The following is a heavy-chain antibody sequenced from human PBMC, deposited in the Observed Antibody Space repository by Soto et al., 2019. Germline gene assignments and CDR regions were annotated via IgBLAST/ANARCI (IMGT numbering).Heavy chain of an antibody. CDR2: LHAGNGDT. V-gene: IGHV1-3*01. J-gene: IGHJ4*02. CDR3: ARPCTGGTCFHLDY. Sequence: ASVKVSCKASGYTFTSYAMHWVRQAPGQRLEWMGWLHAGNGDTKYSQKFQSRVTFTRDTSASTGYMELSSLTSEDTAIYYCARPCTGGTCFHLDYWGQGTQVTVSS. D-gene: IGHD2-8*02. CDR1: GYTFTSYA.